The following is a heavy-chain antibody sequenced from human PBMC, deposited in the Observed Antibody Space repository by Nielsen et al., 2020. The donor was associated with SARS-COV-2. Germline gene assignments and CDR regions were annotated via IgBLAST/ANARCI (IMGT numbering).Heavy chain of an antibody. CDR2: ISYDGSNK. J-gene: IGHJ5*02. Sequence: GESLKISCAASGFIFSSYAMHWVRQAPGKGLEWVAVISYDGSNKYYADSVKGRFTISRDNSKNTLYLQMNSLRAEDTAVYYCARLAAAGQAGWFDPWGQGTLVTVSS. D-gene: IGHD6-13*01. CDR3: ARLAAAGQAGWFDP. V-gene: IGHV3-30-3*01. CDR1: GFIFSSYA.